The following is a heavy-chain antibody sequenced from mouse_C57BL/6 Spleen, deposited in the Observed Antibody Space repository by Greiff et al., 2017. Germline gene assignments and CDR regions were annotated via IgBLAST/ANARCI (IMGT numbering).Heavy chain of an antibody. V-gene: IGHV1-62-3*01. CDR3: ASPYDYDGAWFAY. Sequence: VQLQQPGAELVKPGASVKLSCKASGYTFTSYWMHWVKQRPGRGLEWIGRIDPNSGGTKYNEKFKSKATLTVDKPSSTAYMQLKSLTSEDSAVYYCASPYDYDGAWFAYWGQGTLVTVSA. CDR2: IDPNSGGT. CDR1: GYTFTSYW. J-gene: IGHJ3*01. D-gene: IGHD2-4*01.